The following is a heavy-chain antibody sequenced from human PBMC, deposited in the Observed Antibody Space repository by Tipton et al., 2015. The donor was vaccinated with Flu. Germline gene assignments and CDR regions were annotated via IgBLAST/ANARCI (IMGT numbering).Heavy chain of an antibody. J-gene: IGHJ4*02. D-gene: IGHD4-23*01. CDR3: ARGSGTTVVTPVYYFDY. V-gene: IGHV1-46*01. Sequence: QSGAEVKKPGASVKVSCKASGYTFTSYYMHWVRQAPGQGLEWMGIINPSGGSTSYAQKFQGRVTMTRDTSTSTVYMELSSLRSEDTAVYYCARGSGTTVVTPVYYFDYWGQGALVTVSS. CDR2: INPSGGST. CDR1: GYTFTSYY.